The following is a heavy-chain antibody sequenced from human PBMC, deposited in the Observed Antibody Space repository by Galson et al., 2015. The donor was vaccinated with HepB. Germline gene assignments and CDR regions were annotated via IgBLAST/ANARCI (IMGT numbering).Heavy chain of an antibody. Sequence: SLRLSCAASGFTFSGYAMSWVRQAPGKGLEWVSAISGSGGSTYYADSVKGRFTISRDNSKNTLYLQMNSLRAEDTAVYYCAKTPVSYDFWSDEFDYWGQGTLVTVSS. CDR2: ISGSGGST. CDR1: GFTFSGYA. J-gene: IGHJ4*02. V-gene: IGHV3-23*01. D-gene: IGHD3-3*01. CDR3: AKTPVSYDFWSDEFDY.